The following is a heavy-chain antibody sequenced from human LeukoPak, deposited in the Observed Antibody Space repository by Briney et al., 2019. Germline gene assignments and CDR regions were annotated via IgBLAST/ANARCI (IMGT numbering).Heavy chain of an antibody. J-gene: IGHJ4*02. D-gene: IGHD2-15*01. CDR1: GYTFTSYY. V-gene: IGHV1-46*01. CDR2: INPNGGST. CDR3: ARVGEEYCSGGSCPFDY. Sequence: ASVKVSCKASGYTFTSYYMHWVRQAPGQGLEWMGIINPNGGSTSYAQKFQGRVTMTRDTSTSTVYTELSSLRSEDTAVYYCARVGEEYCSGGSCPFDYWGQGTLVTVSS.